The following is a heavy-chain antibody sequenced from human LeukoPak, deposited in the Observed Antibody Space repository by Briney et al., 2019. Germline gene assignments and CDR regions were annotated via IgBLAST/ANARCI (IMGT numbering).Heavy chain of an antibody. D-gene: IGHD2-2*01. CDR2: INHSGST. Sequence: PSETLSLTCAVYGGSFSGYYWSWIRQPPGKGLEWIGEINHSGSTNYNPSLKSRVTISVDTSKNQFSLKLSSVTAADTAVYYCAREFKGVVPAAIDYWGQGTLVTVSS. CDR1: GGSFSGYY. CDR3: AREFKGVVPAAIDY. V-gene: IGHV4-34*01. J-gene: IGHJ4*02.